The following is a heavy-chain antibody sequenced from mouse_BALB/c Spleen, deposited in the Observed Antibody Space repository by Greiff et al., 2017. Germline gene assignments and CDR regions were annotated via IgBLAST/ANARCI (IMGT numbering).Heavy chain of an antibody. J-gene: IGHJ4*01. V-gene: IGHV1-7*01. CDR1: GYTFTSYW. CDR2: INPSTGYT. Sequence: QVQLQPSGAELAKPGASVKMSCKASGYTFTSYWMHWVKQRPGQGLEWIGYINPSTGYTEYNQKFKDKATLTADKSSSTAYMQLSSLTSEDSAVYYCARSGYSYYYAMDYWGQGTSVTVSS. CDR3: ARSGYSYYYAMDY. D-gene: IGHD3-2*02.